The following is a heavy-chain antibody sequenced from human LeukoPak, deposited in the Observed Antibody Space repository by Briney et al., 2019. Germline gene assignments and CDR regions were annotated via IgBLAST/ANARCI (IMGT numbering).Heavy chain of an antibody. V-gene: IGHV3-48*03. CDR1: GFTFSSYE. J-gene: IGHJ6*02. CDR2: ISSSGSNI. CDR3: ARGLVVVTASSGADNYYYYYGMDV. D-gene: IGHD2-21*02. Sequence: GGSLRLSCAASGFTFSSYEMNWVRQAPGKGLEWVSYISSSGSNIYYADSVKGRFTISRDNAKNSLYLQMNSLRAEDTAVYYCARGLVVVTASSGADNYYYYYGMDVWGQGTTVTVSS.